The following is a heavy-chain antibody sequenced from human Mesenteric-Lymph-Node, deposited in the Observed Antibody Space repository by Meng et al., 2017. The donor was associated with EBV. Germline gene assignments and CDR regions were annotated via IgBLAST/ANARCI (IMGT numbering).Heavy chain of an antibody. Sequence: DVQLVESGGGVVEPGGSLRLSCADSGVTFRRYSMVWVRLAPGKGLQWVSSISASGGATFYADSVRGRFTVSRDNSANTLFLQMNSLRVDDTALYFCARKTNYDSWSGGFDPWGQGTLVTVSS. J-gene: IGHJ5*02. D-gene: IGHD3-3*01. CDR1: GVTFRRYS. V-gene: IGHV3-23*04. CDR3: ARKTNYDSWSGGFDP. CDR2: ISASGGAT.